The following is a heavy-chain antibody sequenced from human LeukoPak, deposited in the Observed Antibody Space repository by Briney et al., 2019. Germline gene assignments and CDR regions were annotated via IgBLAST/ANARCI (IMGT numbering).Heavy chain of an antibody. CDR3: ARENRNWFDP. V-gene: IGHV3-48*04. Sequence: GGSLRLSCAASGFTFSSYWMSWVRQAPGKGLEWVSYISSSGSTIYYADSVKGRFTISRDNAKNSLCLQMNSLRAEDTAVYYCARENRNWFDPWGQGTLVTVSS. CDR2: ISSSGSTI. J-gene: IGHJ5*02. CDR1: GFTFSSYW. D-gene: IGHD1-14*01.